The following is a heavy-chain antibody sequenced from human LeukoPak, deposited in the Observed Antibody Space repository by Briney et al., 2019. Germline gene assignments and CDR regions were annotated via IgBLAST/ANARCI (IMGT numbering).Heavy chain of an antibody. Sequence: SETLSLTCTVSGGSVSSGSYYWSWIRQPPGKGLEWIGYIYYSGSTNYNPSLKSRVTISVDTSKNQFSLKLSAVTAADTAVYYCAREDYWGQGTLVTVSS. V-gene: IGHV4-61*01. CDR1: GGSVSSGSYY. CDR3: AREDY. J-gene: IGHJ4*02. CDR2: IYYSGST.